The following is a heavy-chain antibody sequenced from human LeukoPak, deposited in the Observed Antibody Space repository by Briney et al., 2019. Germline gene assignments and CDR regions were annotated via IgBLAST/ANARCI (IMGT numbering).Heavy chain of an antibody. CDR2: IYYSGST. CDR3: AITLGGPDAFDI. J-gene: IGHJ3*02. V-gene: IGHV4-39*01. D-gene: IGHD2-15*01. Sequence: SETLSLTCTVSGGSISSSSYYWGWIRQPPGKGLEWIGSIYYSGSTYYNPSLKSRVTISVDTSKNQFSLKLSSVTAADTAVYYCAITLGGPDAFDIWGQGTMVTVSS. CDR1: GGSISSSSYY.